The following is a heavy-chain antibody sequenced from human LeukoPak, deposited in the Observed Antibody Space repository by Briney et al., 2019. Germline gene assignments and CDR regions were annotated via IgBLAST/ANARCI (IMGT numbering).Heavy chain of an antibody. CDR3: ARMETYYYDSSGYYAIDY. V-gene: IGHV3-33*01. CDR1: GFTFSSYG. Sequence: GRSLRLSRAASGFTFSSYGMHWVRQAPGKGLEWVAVIWYDGSNKYYADSVKGRFTISRDNSKNTLYLQMNSLRAEDTAVYYCARMETYYYDSSGYYAIDYWGQGTLVTVSS. J-gene: IGHJ4*02. D-gene: IGHD3-22*01. CDR2: IWYDGSNK.